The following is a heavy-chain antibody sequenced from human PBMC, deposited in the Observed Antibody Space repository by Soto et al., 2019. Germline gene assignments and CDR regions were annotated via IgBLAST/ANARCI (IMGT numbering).Heavy chain of an antibody. J-gene: IGHJ4*02. CDR2: ISHSGGS. CDR3: ARGRKDYSSSWYVG. D-gene: IGHD6-13*01. Sequence: SETLSLTCAVYGGSFSDYSWSWIRQPPGKGLAWIGEISHSGGSNYNPSLKSRVTMSVDTSKNQFSLKLSSVTAAATAVYYCARGRKDYSSSWYVGWGQGTLVTVSS. CDR1: GGSFSDYS. V-gene: IGHV4-34*01.